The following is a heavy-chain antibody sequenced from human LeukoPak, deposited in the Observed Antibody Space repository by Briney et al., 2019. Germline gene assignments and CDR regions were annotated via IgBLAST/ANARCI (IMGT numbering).Heavy chain of an antibody. D-gene: IGHD3-3*01. CDR1: GGSISSYY. V-gene: IGHV4-59*08. Sequence: PSETLSLTCTVSGGSISSYYWSWIRQSPGKGLEWIGCIYYSGSTNYNPSLKSRVTISVDTSKNQFSLKLSSVTAADTAVYYCARGYYDFWSGYNYYYYGMDVWGQGTTVTVSS. CDR2: IYYSGST. CDR3: ARGYYDFWSGYNYYYYGMDV. J-gene: IGHJ6*02.